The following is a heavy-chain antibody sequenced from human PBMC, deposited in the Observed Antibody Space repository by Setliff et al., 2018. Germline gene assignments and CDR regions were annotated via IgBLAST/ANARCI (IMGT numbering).Heavy chain of an antibody. CDR2: ISSSSSYI. J-gene: IGHJ4*02. D-gene: IGHD3-16*01. CDR1: GFTFTSYS. CDR3: ARDRGGGLYDY. Sequence: PGGSLRLSCVASGFTFTSYSMNWVRQAPGKGLEWVSSISSSSSYIYEADSVKGRFTISRDNAKNSLYLQMDSLRVEDTAMYFCARDRGGGLYDYWGRGTLVTVSS. V-gene: IGHV3-21*06.